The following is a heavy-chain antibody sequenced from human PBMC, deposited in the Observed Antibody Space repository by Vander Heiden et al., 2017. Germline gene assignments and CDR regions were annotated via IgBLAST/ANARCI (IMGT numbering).Heavy chain of an antibody. Sequence: EVQLVQSGAEVKKPGESLKISCKGSGYSFTSYWIGWVRQMPGKGLEWMGIIYPGDSDTRYSPSFQGQVTISADKSISTAYLQWSSLKASDTAMYYCARHDWYYDSSGSPGGNDYWGQGTLVTVSS. V-gene: IGHV5-51*01. CDR1: GYSFTSYW. D-gene: IGHD3-22*01. CDR2: IYPGDSDT. J-gene: IGHJ4*02. CDR3: ARHDWYYDSSGSPGGNDY.